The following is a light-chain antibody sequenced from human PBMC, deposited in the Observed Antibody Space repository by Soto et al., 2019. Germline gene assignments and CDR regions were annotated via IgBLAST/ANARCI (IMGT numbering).Light chain of an antibody. CDR2: DAS. CDR1: QSISNR. J-gene: IGKJ1*01. Sequence: DIQMTQSPSTLSACVGDRVTITCRASQSISNRLAWYHQKPGKTPNLLIYDASNLGSGVPSRFSGSGSGTEFTLTISSLQPDDFATYYCQHYNSYSEAFGQGTKVDNK. CDR3: QHYNSYSEA. V-gene: IGKV1-5*01.